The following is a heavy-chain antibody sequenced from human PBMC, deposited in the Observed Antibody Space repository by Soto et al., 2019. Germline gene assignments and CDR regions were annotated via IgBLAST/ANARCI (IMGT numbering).Heavy chain of an antibody. CDR1: VVTLRNYE. CDR3: VREVYCNGECNRASDP. V-gene: IGHV3-72*01. J-gene: IGHJ5*02. Sequence: GGSLRLSCASSVVTLRNYEMNCVRHAPGKWLEWIGRARNKANSYTTDYAASVRGRFTISRDDSKNSLYLQMNSLKTEDTAVYYCVREVYCNGECNRASDPRGEGTLVQVSS. CDR2: ARNKANSYTT. D-gene: IGHD2-8*01.